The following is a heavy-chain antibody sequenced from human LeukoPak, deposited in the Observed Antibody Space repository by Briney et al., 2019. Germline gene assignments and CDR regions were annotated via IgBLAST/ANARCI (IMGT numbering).Heavy chain of an antibody. V-gene: IGHV3-53*04. CDR1: GFTVSSNY. D-gene: IGHD6-19*01. Sequence: GGSLRLSCAASGFTVSSNYMSWVRQARGKGVEWVSVIYSVCSSTYYTHSLKGRFTISRHNSKNTLYLQMNSLRAEYTAVYYCARVGSGCYVFDYLGQGTLVTVSS. J-gene: IGHJ4*02. CDR2: IYSVCSST. CDR3: ARVGSGCYVFDY.